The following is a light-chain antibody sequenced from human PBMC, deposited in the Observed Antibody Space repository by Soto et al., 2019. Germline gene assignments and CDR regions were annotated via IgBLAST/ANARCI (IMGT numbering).Light chain of an antibody. V-gene: IGKV1-27*01. CDR2: EAS. Sequence: DIQMTQSPSSLSASVGDSVTITCRASQGIRHYLAGYQQKPGKVPRLLIYEASNLQSGVPSRFRGGGSGTEFTLTISSLQPEDAATYYCQNVDSAPQTFGQGTKVEIK. CDR1: QGIRHY. CDR3: QNVDSAPQT. J-gene: IGKJ1*01.